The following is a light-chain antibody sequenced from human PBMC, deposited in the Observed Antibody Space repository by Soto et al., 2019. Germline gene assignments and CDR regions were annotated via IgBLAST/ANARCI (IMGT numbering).Light chain of an antibody. CDR3: QQVYTSLWT. J-gene: IGKJ1*01. CDR1: QSISTY. CDR2: AAS. Sequence: DIQMTQSPSSLSASVGDRVTITCRASQSISTYLNWYQQKPGEAPKLLIYAASSLQSGVPSRFSGSGSGTDFTLTISSLQPEDFATYFCQQVYTSLWTFGQGTKVEV. V-gene: IGKV1-39*01.